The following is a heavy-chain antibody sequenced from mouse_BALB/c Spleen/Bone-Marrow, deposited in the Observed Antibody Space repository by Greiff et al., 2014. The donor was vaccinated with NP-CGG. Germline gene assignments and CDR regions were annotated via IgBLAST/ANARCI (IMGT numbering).Heavy chain of an antibody. Sequence: VQLQQSGPELVKPGASVRISCKASGYTFTSYYIHWVKQRPGQGLEWIGWIYPGNVNTKYNERFEGKATLTADKSSSTAYMQLSSLTSEDSAVYFCAREGDSYAMDYWGQGTSVTVSS. D-gene: IGHD3-3*01. CDR2: IYPGNVNT. CDR3: AREGDSYAMDY. V-gene: IGHV1S56*01. J-gene: IGHJ4*01. CDR1: GYTFTSYY.